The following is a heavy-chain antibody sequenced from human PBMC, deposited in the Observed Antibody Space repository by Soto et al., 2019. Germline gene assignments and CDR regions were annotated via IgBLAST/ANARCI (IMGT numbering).Heavy chain of an antibody. J-gene: IGHJ6*04. CDR1: GFTFSSYG. D-gene: IGHD2-2*01. V-gene: IGHV3-33*01. CDR2: IWYDGSNK. Sequence: GGSLRLSCAASGFTFSSYGMHWVRQAPGKGLEWVAVIWYDGSNKYYADSVKGRFTISRDNSKNTLYLQMNSLRAEDTAVYYCARDWRRGYCSSTSCYGALDVWGKGTTVTVSS. CDR3: ARDWRRGYCSSTSCYGALDV.